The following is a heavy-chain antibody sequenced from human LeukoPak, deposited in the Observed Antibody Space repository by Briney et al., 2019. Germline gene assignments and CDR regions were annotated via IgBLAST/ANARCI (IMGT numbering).Heavy chain of an antibody. J-gene: IGHJ4*02. CDR3: VWSIAVAGTFDY. CDR1: GGTFSSYA. CDR2: IIPIFGTA. D-gene: IGHD6-19*01. Sequence: SAKVSCKASGGTFSSYAISWVRQGPGQGLEWMGGIIPIFGTANYAQKFQGRVTITADESTSTAYMELSSLRSEDTAVYYCVWSIAVAGTFDYWGQGTLVTVSS. V-gene: IGHV1-69*13.